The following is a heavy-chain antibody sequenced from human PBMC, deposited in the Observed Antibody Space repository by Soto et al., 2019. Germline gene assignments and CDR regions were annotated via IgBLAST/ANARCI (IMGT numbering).Heavy chain of an antibody. CDR2: ISYDGSNK. J-gene: IGHJ6*01. CDR1: GFTFSSYG. V-gene: IGHV3-30*18. CDR3: ANPMACVSSSWYDMNRDYYYGMDV. Sequence: QVQLVESGGGVVQPGRSLRLSCAASGFTFSSYGMHWVRQAPGKGLEWVAVISYDGSNKYYADSVKGRFTISRDNSKNTLYLQMNSLRAEDTAVYYCANPMACVSSSWYDMNRDYYYGMDVWGQGTTVTVSS. D-gene: IGHD6-13*01.